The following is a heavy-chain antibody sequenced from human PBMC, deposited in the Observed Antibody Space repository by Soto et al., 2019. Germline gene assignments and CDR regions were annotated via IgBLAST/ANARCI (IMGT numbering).Heavy chain of an antibody. V-gene: IGHV3-74*01. D-gene: IGHD2-15*01. J-gene: IGHJ4*02. CDR2: IKGDGSST. Sequence: GGSLRLSCAVSGFIFSNYWMHWVRQAPGKGLVWVSRIKGDGSSTSYADSVKGRFTISRDNAKNTLYLQMNSLRAEDTAVYYCARAYCSGDNCRNSLGYWGQGTLVTVSS. CDR3: ARAYCSGDNCRNSLGY. CDR1: GFIFSNYW.